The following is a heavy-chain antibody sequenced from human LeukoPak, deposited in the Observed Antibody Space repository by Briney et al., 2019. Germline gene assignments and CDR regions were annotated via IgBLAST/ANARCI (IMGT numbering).Heavy chain of an antibody. V-gene: IGHV4-39*07. CDR2: IYYSGST. CDR3: ATRRHDFWSGLYFDY. Sequence: SETLSLTCTVSGGSISSSSYYWGWIRQPPGKGLEWIGSIYYSGSTYYNPSLKSRVTISVDTSKNQFSLKLSSVTAADTAVYYCATRRHDFWSGLYFDYWGQGTLVTVSS. J-gene: IGHJ4*02. D-gene: IGHD3-3*01. CDR1: GGSISSSSYY.